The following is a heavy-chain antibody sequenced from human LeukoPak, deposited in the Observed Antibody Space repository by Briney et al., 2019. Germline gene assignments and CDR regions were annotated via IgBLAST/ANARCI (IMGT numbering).Heavy chain of an antibody. Sequence: GGSLRLSCAASGFTFSGYWIHWIRQGPGKGLLCVSRINSDGTSTAYADSVKGRFTISRDNSKNTLYLQMNSLRAADTALYYCARERSGGWPFDYWGQGTLVTVSS. CDR2: INSDGTST. V-gene: IGHV3-74*03. D-gene: IGHD6-19*01. J-gene: IGHJ4*02. CDR3: ARERSGGWPFDY. CDR1: GFTFSGYW.